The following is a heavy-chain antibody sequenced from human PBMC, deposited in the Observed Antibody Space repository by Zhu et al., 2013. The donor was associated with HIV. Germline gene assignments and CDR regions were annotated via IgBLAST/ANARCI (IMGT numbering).Heavy chain of an antibody. CDR2: IYYSGNT. CDR1: GAAVSSTDYY. V-gene: IGHV4-39*07. CDR3: VRPYSGGHSGINY. D-gene: IGHD2-15*01. J-gene: IGHJ4*02. Sequence: VQLQESGPGLVKPSETLSLTCTVSGAAVSSTDYYWGWIRQTPGKGLEWIGSIYYSGNTYYNPSLKSRVAISIDTSKNQLSLKLTSVTAADTAVYYCVRPYSGGHSGINYWGQGTLVAVIS.